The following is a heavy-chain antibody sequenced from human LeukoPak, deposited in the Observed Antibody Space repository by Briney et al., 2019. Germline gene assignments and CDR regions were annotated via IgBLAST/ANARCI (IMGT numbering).Heavy chain of an antibody. CDR3: AKLLAVTNSYYFNY. CDR1: GFTFSSYA. J-gene: IGHJ4*02. CDR2: ISGSGSGGST. Sequence: GGSLRLSCAASGFTFSSYAMSWVRHAPGKCVEWVSTISGSGSGGSTYYADCVKGRFTISRDNSKDTLFLQMNSLRAEDTAVYYCAKLLAVTNSYYFNYWGQGTLVTVSS. V-gene: IGHV3-23*01. D-gene: IGHD6-19*01.